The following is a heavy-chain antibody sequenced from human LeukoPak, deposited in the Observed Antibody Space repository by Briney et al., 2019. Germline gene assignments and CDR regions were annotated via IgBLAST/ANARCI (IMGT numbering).Heavy chain of an antibody. V-gene: IGHV5-51*01. J-gene: IGHJ4*02. D-gene: IGHD3-22*01. CDR3: ARRTDEGDYYDSSGYGDY. CDR2: IYPGDSDT. Sequence: GESLKISCKGSGYSFTSYWIGWVRQMPGKGLEWMGIIYPGDSDTRYSPSFQGQVTISADKSISTAYLQWSSLKASDTAMYYCARRTDEGDYYDSSGYGDYWGQGTLVTVSS. CDR1: GYSFTSYW.